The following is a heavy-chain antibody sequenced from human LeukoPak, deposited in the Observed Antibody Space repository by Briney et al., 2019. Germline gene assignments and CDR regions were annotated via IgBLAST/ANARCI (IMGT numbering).Heavy chain of an antibody. D-gene: IGHD4-17*01. CDR1: GYIFTSHY. CDR2: INPNNGVT. V-gene: IGHV1-2*02. J-gene: IGHJ4*02. Sequence: ASGKLSCKASGYIFTSHYIHLVRQGPGQGLEWMGWINPNNGVTNYAQKFQGRVTMTRETSITTAYMELSSLRSGDTAVYYCVRIYYGPDYWGQGNLVTVSS. CDR3: VRIYYGPDY.